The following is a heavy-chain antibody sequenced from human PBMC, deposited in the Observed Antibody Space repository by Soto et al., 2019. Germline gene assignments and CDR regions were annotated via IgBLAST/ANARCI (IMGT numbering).Heavy chain of an antibody. Sequence: EVQLVESGGGLVQPGGSLRLSCAASGFTFSSYSMNWVRQAPGKGLEWVSYISSSSSTIYYADSVKGRFTISRDNAKNSLYLQMNSLRDEDTAVYYCAREHCSSTSCYTPRNYYDYYGMDVW. CDR3: AREHCSSTSCYTPRNYYDYYGMDV. J-gene: IGHJ6*01. CDR1: GFTFSSYS. D-gene: IGHD2-2*02. V-gene: IGHV3-48*02. CDR2: ISSSSSTI.